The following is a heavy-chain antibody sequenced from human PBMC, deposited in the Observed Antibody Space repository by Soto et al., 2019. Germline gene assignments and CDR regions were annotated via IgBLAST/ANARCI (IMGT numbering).Heavy chain of an antibody. V-gene: IGHV1-69*02. CDR2: IIPILGIA. D-gene: IGHD2-8*01. J-gene: IGHJ6*03. CDR1: GGTFSSYT. Sequence: SVKVSCKASGGTFSSYTISWVRQAPGQGLEWMGRIIPILGIANYAQKFQGRVTITADKSTSTAYMELSSLRSEDTAVYYCARVAQYCTNGVCYSHYYYYMDVWGKGTTVTVSS. CDR3: ARVAQYCTNGVCYSHYYYYMDV.